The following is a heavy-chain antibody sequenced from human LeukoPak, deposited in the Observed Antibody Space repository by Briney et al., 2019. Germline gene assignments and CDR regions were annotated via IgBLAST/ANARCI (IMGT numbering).Heavy chain of an antibody. CDR3: ARDNYAGANWFDP. CDR2: IIPIFGTA. J-gene: IGHJ5*02. D-gene: IGHD1-7*01. CDR1: GGTFSSYA. V-gene: IGHV1-69*05. Sequence: SVKVSCKASGGTFSSYAISWVRQAPGQGLEWMGGIIPIFGTANYAQKFQGRATITTHESTSTAYKELSSLRSEDTAVYYCARDNYAGANWFDPWGQGTLVTVSS.